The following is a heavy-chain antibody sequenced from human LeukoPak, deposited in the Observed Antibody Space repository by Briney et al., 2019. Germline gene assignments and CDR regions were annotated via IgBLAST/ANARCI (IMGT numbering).Heavy chain of an antibody. CDR2: ISDSGST. CDR1: GDSIGTYY. Sequence: SETLSLTCTVSGDSIGTYYWTWIRQPPGKGLEWIGYISDSGSTNYNPSLKSRVTISLDKSKNQFSLKLSSVTAADTAVYYCARSVWGSNEYYFDYWGQGTLVTVSS. V-gene: IGHV4-59*08. J-gene: IGHJ4*02. D-gene: IGHD7-27*01. CDR3: ARSVWGSNEYYFDY.